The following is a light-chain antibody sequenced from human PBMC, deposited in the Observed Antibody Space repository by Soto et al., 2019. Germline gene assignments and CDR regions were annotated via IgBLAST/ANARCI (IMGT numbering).Light chain of an antibody. J-gene: IGKJ4*01. CDR3: QQVKSYPRT. CDR1: QSISSW. CDR2: DAS. V-gene: IGKV1-5*01. Sequence: DNQMTQSPSTLSVSVGDRVTITCRASQSISSWLAWYQQKAGKAPKLLIYDASSLESGVPSRFSGSGSGTEFTLTISSLQPDDVATYYCQQVKSYPRTFGGGTKVDIK.